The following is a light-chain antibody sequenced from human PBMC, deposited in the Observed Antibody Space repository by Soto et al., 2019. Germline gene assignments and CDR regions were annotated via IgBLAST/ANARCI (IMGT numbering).Light chain of an antibody. J-gene: IGKJ5*01. CDR1: QSVSSL. CDR2: RAS. V-gene: IGKV3-15*01. CDR3: QQYNEWPIT. Sequence: VVSQSPATLSLSPGERATLSCRASQSVSSLLAWYQQKPGQAPRLLIYRASTRASGISGRFSGSGSGTEFTLTITSLQSEDFGVYYCQQYNEWPITFAQGTRLEIK.